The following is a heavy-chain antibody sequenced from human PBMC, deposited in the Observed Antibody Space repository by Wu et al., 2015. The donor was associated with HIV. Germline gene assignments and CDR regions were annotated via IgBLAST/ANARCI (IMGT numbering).Heavy chain of an antibody. CDR2: IIPIFGTA. CDR3: ARTPLLVVRDYPT. V-gene: IGHV1-69*05. D-gene: IGHD3-10*01. J-gene: IGHJ4*02. CDR1: GGTLSSYA. Sequence: QAQLMQSGGEVKKPGSSVKVSCKASGGTLSSYAISWVRQAPGQGLEWMGGIIPIFGTANYAQKFQGRVTITTDESTSTAYMELSSLRSEDTAVYYCARTPLLVVRDYPTWGQGTLVTVSS.